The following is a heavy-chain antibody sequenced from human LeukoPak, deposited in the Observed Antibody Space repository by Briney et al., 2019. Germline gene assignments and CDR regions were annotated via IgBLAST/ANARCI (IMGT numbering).Heavy chain of an antibody. D-gene: IGHD6-25*01. J-gene: IGHJ5*02. V-gene: IGHV1-46*01. CDR1: GYTFTKYY. Sequence: ASVKVSCKASGYTFTKYYIHWVRQAPGQGLEWMGIINPSAGSTNYAQKFQGRVTMTRDTSISTAYMELSRLRSDDTAVYYCAREYSSVNWFDPWGQGTLVTVSS. CDR3: AREYSSVNWFDP. CDR2: INPSAGST.